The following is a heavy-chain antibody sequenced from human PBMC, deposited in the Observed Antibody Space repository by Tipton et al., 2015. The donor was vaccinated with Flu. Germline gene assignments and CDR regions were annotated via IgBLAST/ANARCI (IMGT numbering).Heavy chain of an antibody. CDR1: GFTFSSYW. CDR2: INSDGTTT. J-gene: IGHJ4*02. Sequence: SLRLSCAASGFTFSSYWMHWVRQAPGKGLVWVSRINSDGTTTTYAGSVKGRFTISRDNAENTVFLQMNSLRAEDTAFYYCAREPQYTGYDSYFDFWGQGTLVTVSS. V-gene: IGHV3-74*01. D-gene: IGHD5-12*01. CDR3: AREPQYTGYDSYFDF.